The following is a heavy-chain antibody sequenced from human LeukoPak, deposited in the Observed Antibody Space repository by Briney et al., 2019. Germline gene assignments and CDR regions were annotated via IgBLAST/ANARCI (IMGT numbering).Heavy chain of an antibody. J-gene: IGHJ4*02. CDR3: ARTDGYNSHFDY. Sequence: GGSLRLSCAASGFTFSSYWMSWVRQAPGKGLEWVANIKQDGSEKYYVESVKGRFAISRDNAKNSLYLQMNSLRAEDTAVYYCARTDGYNSHFDYWGQGTLVTVSS. D-gene: IGHD5-24*01. V-gene: IGHV3-7*01. CDR1: GFTFSSYW. CDR2: IKQDGSEK.